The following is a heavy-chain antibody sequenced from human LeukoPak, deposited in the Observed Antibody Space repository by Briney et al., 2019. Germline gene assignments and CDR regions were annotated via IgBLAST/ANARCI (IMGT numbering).Heavy chain of an antibody. J-gene: IGHJ4*02. Sequence: QPGRPLRLSCAASGFSFSDSWMDWLRQAPEKGLEWVANIKPDGSEIYYVDAVKGRFTISRDNAKNSLYLRMNSLRAEDTAVYYCTRSLDYWGQGILVTVSS. CDR3: TRSLDY. CDR1: GFSFSDSW. CDR2: IKPDGSEI. V-gene: IGHV3-7*02. D-gene: IGHD2-15*01.